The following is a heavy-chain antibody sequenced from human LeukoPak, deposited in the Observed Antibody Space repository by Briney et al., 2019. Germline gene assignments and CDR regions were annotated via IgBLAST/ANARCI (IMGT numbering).Heavy chain of an antibody. CDR2: ISAYNGNT. Sequence: GASVKVSCKASGYTFTSYGISWVRQAPGQGLEWMGWISAYNGNTNYAQKLQGRVTMTTDTSTSTAYMELRSLRSDDTAVYYCARDQYYYDSSGYSPISDRGDAFDIWGQGTMVTVSS. J-gene: IGHJ3*02. V-gene: IGHV1-18*01. D-gene: IGHD3-22*01. CDR1: GYTFTSYG. CDR3: ARDQYYYDSSGYSPISDRGDAFDI.